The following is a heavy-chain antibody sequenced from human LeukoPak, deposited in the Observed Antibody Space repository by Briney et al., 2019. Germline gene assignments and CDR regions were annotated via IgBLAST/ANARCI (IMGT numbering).Heavy chain of an antibody. J-gene: IGHJ5*02. Sequence: PSETLSLTCAVSGGSISSSYWSWIRQPPGKGLEWIGYIYYSGSTNYNPSLKSRVTISVDTSKNQFSLKLSSVTAADTAVYYCASTGIAAAGTAPIWFDPWGQGTLVTVSS. CDR2: IYYSGST. CDR1: GGSISSSY. V-gene: IGHV4-59*12. D-gene: IGHD6-13*01. CDR3: ASTGIAAAGTAPIWFDP.